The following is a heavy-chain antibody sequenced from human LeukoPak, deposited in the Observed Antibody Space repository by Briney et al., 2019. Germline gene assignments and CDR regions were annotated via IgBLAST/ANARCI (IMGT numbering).Heavy chain of an antibody. D-gene: IGHD6-19*01. Sequence: ASVKVSCKASGYTFTSYYMHWVRQAPGQGLGWMGIINPSGGSTSYAQKFQGRVTMTRDMSTSTVYMELSSLRSEDTAVYYCARIGRSSGWYYGDFDYWGQGTLVTVSS. CDR3: ARIGRSSGWYYGDFDY. CDR2: INPSGGST. CDR1: GYTFTSYY. V-gene: IGHV1-46*01. J-gene: IGHJ4*02.